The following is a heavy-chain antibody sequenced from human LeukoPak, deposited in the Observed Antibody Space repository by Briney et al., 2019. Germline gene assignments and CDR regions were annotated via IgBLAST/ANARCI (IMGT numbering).Heavy chain of an antibody. D-gene: IGHD2-15*01. V-gene: IGHV4-34*01. CDR2: INHSGST. J-gene: IGHJ5*02. Sequence: PSEALSLTCAVYGGSFSGYYWSWIRQPPGKGLEWIGEINHSGSTNYNPSLKSRVTISVDTSKNQFSLKLSSVTAADTAVYYCARHRCSGGSCYPMNWFDPWGQGTLVTVSS. CDR1: GGSFSGYY. CDR3: ARHRCSGGSCYPMNWFDP.